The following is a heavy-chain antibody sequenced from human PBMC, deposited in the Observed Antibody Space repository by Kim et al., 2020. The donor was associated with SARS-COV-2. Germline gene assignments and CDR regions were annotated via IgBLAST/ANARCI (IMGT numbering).Heavy chain of an antibody. V-gene: IGHV3-23*01. CDR2: T. CDR3: AKGSSSGSSYDF. Sequence: TFNENTVEGRFTMTRDNAKNTLYLKMNSLRAEGTAVYYCAKGSSSGSSYDFWGQGTLVTVSS. J-gene: IGHJ4*02. D-gene: IGHD2-15*01.